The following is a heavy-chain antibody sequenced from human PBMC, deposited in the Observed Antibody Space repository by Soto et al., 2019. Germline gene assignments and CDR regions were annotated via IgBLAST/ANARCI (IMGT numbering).Heavy chain of an antibody. V-gene: IGHV3-23*01. Sequence: EVQLLESGGGLVQPGGSLRLSCAASGFTFSSYAMRWVRQAPGKGLEWVSAISGSGGSTYYADSVKGRFTISRDNSKNALYLQMNSLRAEDTSVYYCARRGSGSYYDYWGQGTLVTVSS. J-gene: IGHJ4*02. D-gene: IGHD1-26*01. CDR1: GFTFSSYA. CDR2: ISGSGGST. CDR3: ARRGSGSYYDY.